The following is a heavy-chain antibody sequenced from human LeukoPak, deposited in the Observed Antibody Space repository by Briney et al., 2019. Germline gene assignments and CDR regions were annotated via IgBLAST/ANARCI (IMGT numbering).Heavy chain of an antibody. J-gene: IGHJ4*02. CDR3: ASGGGNFDY. D-gene: IGHD3-16*01. Sequence: PGGSLRLSCAASGFTFSSYGMHWVRQAPGKGLEWVSGINWNGGSTGYADSVKGRFTISRDNAKNSLYLQINSLRAEDTALYYCASGGGNFDYWGQGTLVTVSS. V-gene: IGHV3-20*04. CDR2: INWNGGST. CDR1: GFTFSSYG.